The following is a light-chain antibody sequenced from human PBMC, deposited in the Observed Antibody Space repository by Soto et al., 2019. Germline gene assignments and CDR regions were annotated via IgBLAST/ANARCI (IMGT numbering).Light chain of an antibody. CDR1: QSISSY. V-gene: IGKV1-9*01. J-gene: IGKJ5*01. CDR3: PHLYRYPIT. Sequence: RVTQSASSLSAYVGDRVTITCRASQSISSYLNWYQQKPGKAPKLLIYAASSLQSGVPSRFSGGFSGTEFTLTISSLQPEDCATYYCPHLYRYPITSGQGTRLAI. CDR2: AAS.